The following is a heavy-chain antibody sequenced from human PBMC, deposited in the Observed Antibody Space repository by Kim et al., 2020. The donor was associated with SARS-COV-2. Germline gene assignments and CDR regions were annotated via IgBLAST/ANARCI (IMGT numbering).Heavy chain of an antibody. J-gene: IGHJ6*02. CDR2: INHSGST. CDR1: GGSFSGYY. Sequence: SETLSLTCAVYGGSFSGYYWSWIRQPPGKGLEWIGEINHSGSTNYNPSLKSRVTISVDTSKNQFSLKLSSVTAADTAVYYCARGVVGYSYGLLGVGMDVWGQGTTVTVSS. CDR3: ARGVVGYSYGLLGVGMDV. V-gene: IGHV4-34*01. D-gene: IGHD5-18*01.